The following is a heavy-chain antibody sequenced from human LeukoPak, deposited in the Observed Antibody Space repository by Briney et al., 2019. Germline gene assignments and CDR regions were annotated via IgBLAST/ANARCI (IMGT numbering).Heavy chain of an antibody. CDR1: GNSISSGDNY. D-gene: IGHD1-1*01. J-gene: IGHJ4*02. CDR3: VRPESAGTKYRFDY. CDR2: IYTSGST. Sequence: PSQTLSLTCTVSGNSISSGDNYWSWIRQPAGKGLEWIGRIYTSGSTNYNPSLESRVTISVDTSKNHVSLNLTSVTAADTAVYYCVRPESAGTKYRFDYWGQGALVTVSS. V-gene: IGHV4-61*02.